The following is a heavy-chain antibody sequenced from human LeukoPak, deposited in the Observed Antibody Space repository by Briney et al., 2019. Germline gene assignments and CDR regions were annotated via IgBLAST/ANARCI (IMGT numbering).Heavy chain of an antibody. V-gene: IGHV3-49*04. D-gene: IGHD6-13*01. J-gene: IGHJ4*02. CDR2: IRNKANGGTA. CDR1: GXAFSDYA. CDR3: SRAYSTGWLGINDY. Sequence: GGSLRLSCTASGXAFSDYAMTWVRQASGKGLEWVGFIRNKANGGTADYAASVKGRFTISRDDSKTIAYLQMNSLKTEDTAVYYCSRAYSTGWLGINDYWGQGALVTVSS.